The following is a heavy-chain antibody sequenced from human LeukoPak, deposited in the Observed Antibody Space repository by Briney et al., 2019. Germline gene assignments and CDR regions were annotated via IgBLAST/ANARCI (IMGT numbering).Heavy chain of an antibody. CDR2: INWNGGST. V-gene: IGHV3-20*04. Sequence: PGGSLRLSCAASGFTFDDYGMSWVRQAPGKGLEWVSGINWNGGSTGYADSVKGRFTISRDSAKNSLYLQMNSLRAEDTALYYCARDMSPVGGRLYYFDYWGQGTLVTVSS. CDR1: GFTFDDYG. D-gene: IGHD3-16*01. J-gene: IGHJ4*02. CDR3: ARDMSPVGGRLYYFDY.